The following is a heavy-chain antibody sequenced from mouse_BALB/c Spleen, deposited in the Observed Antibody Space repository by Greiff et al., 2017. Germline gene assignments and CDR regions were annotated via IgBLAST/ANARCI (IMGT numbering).Heavy chain of an antibody. J-gene: IGHJ3*01. V-gene: IGHV1-7*01. Sequence: VMLVESGAEVAKPGASVKMSCKASGYTFTSYWMHWVKQRPGQGLEWIGYINPSTGYTEYNQKFKDKATLTADKSSRTAYMQLSSLTSEDSAVYYCARGALLRPAWFAYWGQGTLVTVSA. CDR1: GYTFTSYW. D-gene: IGHD1-2*01. CDR3: ARGALLRPAWFAY. CDR2: INPSTGYT.